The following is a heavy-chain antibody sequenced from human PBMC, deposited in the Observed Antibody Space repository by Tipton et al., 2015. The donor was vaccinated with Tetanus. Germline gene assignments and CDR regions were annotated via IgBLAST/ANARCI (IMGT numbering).Heavy chain of an antibody. J-gene: IGHJ4*02. CDR1: DGPVSSGGFY. V-gene: IGHV4-31*03. D-gene: IGHD3-10*01. CDR2: IYYSGTT. CDR3: ARHPPPYYYGSGSYLDY. Sequence: LRLSCSVSDGPVSSGGFYWGWVRQVTGKGLEWIGNIYYSGTTYYTPSLRGRLSISVDTSKNQFSLRLSSVTAADTAVYFCARHPPPYYYGSGSYLDYWGQGTPVTVSS.